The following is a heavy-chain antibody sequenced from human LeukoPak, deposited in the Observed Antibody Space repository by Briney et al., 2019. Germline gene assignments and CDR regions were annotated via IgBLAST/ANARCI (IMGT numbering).Heavy chain of an antibody. V-gene: IGHV3-21*04. D-gene: IGHD2-15*01. J-gene: IGHJ6*03. CDR1: GFTFSSYS. CDR3: AKGGDAGYCSGNSCSGYYFYMNV. CDR2: ISSSSSYI. Sequence: PGGSLRLSCAASGFTFSSYSMNWVRQAPGKGLEWVSSISSSSSYIYYADSVKGRFTISRDDSKNTLYLQMTSLRAEDRAVYYCAKGGDAGYCSGNSCSGYYFYMNVWGKGTTVTVSS.